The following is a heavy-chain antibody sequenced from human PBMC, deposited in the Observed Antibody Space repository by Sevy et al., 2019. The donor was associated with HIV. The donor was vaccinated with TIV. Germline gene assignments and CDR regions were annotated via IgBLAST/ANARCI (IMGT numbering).Heavy chain of an antibody. CDR1: GFSFINAW. CDR2: IRSKADGGTA. V-gene: IGHV3-15*07. J-gene: IGHJ4*02. CDR3: TTGLGWEGTSDY. Sequence: GGSLRLSCAASGFSFINAWMNWVRQAPGKGLEWVGRIRSKADGGTADYAAPVKGRFIISRDDSENTLYLQMNSLRTEDTAIYYCTTGLGWEGTSDYWGQGTLVTVSS. D-gene: IGHD1-26*01.